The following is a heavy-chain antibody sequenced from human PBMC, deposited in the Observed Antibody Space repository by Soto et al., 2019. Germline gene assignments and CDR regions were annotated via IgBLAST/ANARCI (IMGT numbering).Heavy chain of an antibody. Sequence: PGGSLRLSCAASGFPFSSYGMHWVRQAPGKGLEWVAVIWYDGSNKYYADSVKGRFTISRDNSKNTLYLQMNSLRAEDTAVYYCAREVVTATLPDYWGQGTLVTVSS. J-gene: IGHJ4*02. D-gene: IGHD2-21*02. V-gene: IGHV3-33*01. CDR1: GFPFSSYG. CDR2: IWYDGSNK. CDR3: AREVVTATLPDY.